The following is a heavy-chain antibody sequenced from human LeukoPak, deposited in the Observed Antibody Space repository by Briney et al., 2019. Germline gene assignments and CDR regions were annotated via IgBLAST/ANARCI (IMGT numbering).Heavy chain of an antibody. CDR1: GGXISSGGYY. CDR2: IYYSGST. V-gene: IGHV4-31*03. D-gene: IGHD3-16*01. J-gene: IGHJ4*02. CDR3: VRTARLWAFDY. Sequence: SETLSLTCTVSGGXISSGGYYWSWIRQHPGKGLEWIGYIYYSGSTYYNPSLKSRVTISVDTSKNQFSLKLSSVTAADTAVYYCVRTARLWAFDYWGQGTLVTVSS.